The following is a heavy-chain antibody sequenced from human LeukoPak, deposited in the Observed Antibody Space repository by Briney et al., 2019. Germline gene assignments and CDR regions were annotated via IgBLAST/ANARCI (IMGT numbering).Heavy chain of an antibody. CDR1: GFTFSSYD. V-gene: IGHV3-30-3*01. CDR2: ISSDGNNK. Sequence: PGGSLRLSCAASGFTFSSYDMYWVRQAPGKGLEWVALISSDGNNKYHADSVKGRFTISRDNSKNTLYLQMNSLRAEDTAVYYCARDRELENPTNGVDIVATAFDYWGQGTLVTVSS. J-gene: IGHJ4*02. D-gene: IGHD5-12*01. CDR3: ARDRELENPTNGVDIVATAFDY.